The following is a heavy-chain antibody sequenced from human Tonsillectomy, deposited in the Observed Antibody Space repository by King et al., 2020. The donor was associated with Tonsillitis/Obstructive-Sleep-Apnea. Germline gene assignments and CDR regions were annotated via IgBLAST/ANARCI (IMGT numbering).Heavy chain of an antibody. Sequence: VQLVESGAEMKKPGESLKISCKGSGYSFTNYWIAWVRQMPGKGLEWMGTIYPGDSDTRYSPSFQGQVTISADKSISSAYLQWSSLKASDTAMYYCARRYCSSTSCYSAFDIWGQGTMDTVSS. D-gene: IGHD2-2*02. V-gene: IGHV5-51*01. J-gene: IGHJ3*02. CDR3: ARRYCSSTSCYSAFDI. CDR2: IYPGDSDT. CDR1: GYSFTNYW.